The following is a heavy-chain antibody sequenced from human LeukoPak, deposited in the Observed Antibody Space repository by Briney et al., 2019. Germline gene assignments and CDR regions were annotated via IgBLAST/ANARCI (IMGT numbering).Heavy chain of an antibody. CDR2: IYYSGST. CDR3: ARAGTRDSSSSSPFDY. D-gene: IGHD6-13*01. CDR1: GGSISSGGYY. Sequence: SETLSLTCTVSGGSISSGGYYWSWIRQHPGKGLEWIGYIYYSGSTYYNPSLKSRVTISVDTSKNQFSLKLSSVAAADTAVYYCARAGTRDSSSSSPFDYWGQGTLVTVSS. J-gene: IGHJ4*02. V-gene: IGHV4-31*03.